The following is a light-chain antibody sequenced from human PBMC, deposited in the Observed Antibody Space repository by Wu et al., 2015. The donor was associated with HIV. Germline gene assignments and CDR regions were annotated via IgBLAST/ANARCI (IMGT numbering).Light chain of an antibody. J-gene: IGKJ2*01. CDR2: GAS. CDR1: QSVSSSY. CDR3: QQYGSSYT. Sequence: EIVLTQSPATLSLSPGDRATLSCRASQSVSSSYLAWYQQKPGQAPRLLIYGASSRATGIPDRFSGSGSGTDFTLTISRLEPEDFAVYYCQQYGSSYTFGQGTKLEIK. V-gene: IGKV3-20*01.